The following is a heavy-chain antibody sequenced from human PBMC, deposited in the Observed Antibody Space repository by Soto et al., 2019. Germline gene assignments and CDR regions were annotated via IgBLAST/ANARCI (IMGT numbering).Heavy chain of an antibody. V-gene: IGHV4-39*01. CDR1: GGSISSSSYY. CDR3: ARLENNWNDVGDFDY. J-gene: IGHJ4*02. D-gene: IGHD1-1*01. Sequence: SETLSLTCTVSGGSISSSSYYWGWIRQPPGKGLEWIGSIYYSGSTYYNPSLKSRVTISVDTSKNQFSLKLSSVTAADTAVYYCARLENNWNDVGDFDYWGQGTLVTVSS. CDR2: IYYSGST.